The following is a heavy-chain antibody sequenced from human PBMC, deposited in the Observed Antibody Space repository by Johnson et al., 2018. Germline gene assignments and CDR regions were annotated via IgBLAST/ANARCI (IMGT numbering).Heavy chain of an antibody. CDR3: AKSPKAEYSSPPGYYYYGMDV. D-gene: IGHD6-6*01. V-gene: IGHV3-33*05. CDR2: ISYDGSNK. CDR1: GFTFSSSG. J-gene: IGHJ6*02. Sequence: QVQLVESGGGVVQPGRSLRLSCAASGFTFSSSGMHWVRQAPGKGLEWVAVISYDGSNKYYADSVKGRFTISRDNSKNTLYLQRNSLRAEDTAVYYCAKSPKAEYSSPPGYYYYGMDVWGQGTTVTVSS.